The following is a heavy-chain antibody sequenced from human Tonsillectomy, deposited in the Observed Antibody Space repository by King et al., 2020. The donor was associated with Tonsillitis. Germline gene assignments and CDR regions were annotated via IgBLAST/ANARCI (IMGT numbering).Heavy chain of an antibody. V-gene: IGHV1-18*01. J-gene: IGHJ4*02. D-gene: IGHD3-22*01. CDR2: INAYNGYT. CDR3: ATPGTDSSGYQYFDY. CDR1: GYTFNSFG. Sequence: VQLVESGAEVKKPGASVKVSCKASGYTFNSFGISWVRQAPGQGLEWMGWINAYNGYTNYAQRLQGRVTMTTDTSTSTAYMELRSLRSDDTAVYYCATPGTDSSGYQYFDYWGQGTLVTVSS.